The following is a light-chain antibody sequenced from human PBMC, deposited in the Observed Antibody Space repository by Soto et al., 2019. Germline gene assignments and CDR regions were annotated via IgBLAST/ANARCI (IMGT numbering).Light chain of an antibody. CDR3: QQYNNWPPTYT. CDR2: DAS. J-gene: IGKJ2*01. CDR1: QSVNSN. V-gene: IGKV3-15*01. Sequence: EIVMTQSPATLSVSPGERATLSCRASQSVNSNLAWYQQKPGQAPRLLIYDASTWATGIPARFSGSGSGTEFNLTISSLQSEDFAVYYCQQYNNWPPTYTFGQGAKLEIK.